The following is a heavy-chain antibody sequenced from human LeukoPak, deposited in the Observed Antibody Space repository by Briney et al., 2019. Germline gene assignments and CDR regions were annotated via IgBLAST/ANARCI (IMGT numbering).Heavy chain of an antibody. D-gene: IGHD3-9*01. CDR1: GGSISSGGYY. CDR3: ARGGILTGYYYIDY. V-gene: IGHV4-39*07. Sequence: SETLSLTCTVSGGSISSGGYYWSWIRQPPGKGLEWIGEINHSGSTNYNPSLKSRVTISVDTSKNQFSLKLSSVTAADTAVYYCARGGILTGYYYIDYWGQGTLVTVSS. J-gene: IGHJ4*02. CDR2: INHSGST.